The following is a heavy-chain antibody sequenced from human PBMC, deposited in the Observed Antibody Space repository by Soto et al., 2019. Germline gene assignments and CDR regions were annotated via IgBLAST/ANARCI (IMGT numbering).Heavy chain of an antibody. J-gene: IGHJ6*02. V-gene: IGHV3-23*01. Sequence: PGGSLRLSCAASGFTFSTYAMSWVRQSPGKGLEWVSAMSGSGATTHHADSVKGRFTISRDDSKNTLYLQMNSLKTEDTAVYFCTTVGVAAAGVSSGWSVGLYYYYGMDVWGQGTTVTVSS. CDR1: GFTFSTYA. CDR3: TTVGVAAAGVSSGWSVGLYYYYGMDV. D-gene: IGHD6-13*01. CDR2: MSGSGATT.